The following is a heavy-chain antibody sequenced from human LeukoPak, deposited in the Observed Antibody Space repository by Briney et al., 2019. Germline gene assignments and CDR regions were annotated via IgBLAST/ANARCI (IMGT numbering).Heavy chain of an antibody. D-gene: IGHD3-3*01. Sequence: SETLSLTCTVSGGSISSYYWSWIRQPPGKGLEWIGYIYYRGSTNYNPSLKSRVTISVDTSKNQFFLKLSSVIAADTAVYYCARESHNNDFWTLDENYYYYMDVWGKGTTVTVSS. J-gene: IGHJ6*03. CDR2: IYYRGST. CDR3: ARESHNNDFWTLDENYYYYMDV. V-gene: IGHV4-59*01. CDR1: GGSISSYY.